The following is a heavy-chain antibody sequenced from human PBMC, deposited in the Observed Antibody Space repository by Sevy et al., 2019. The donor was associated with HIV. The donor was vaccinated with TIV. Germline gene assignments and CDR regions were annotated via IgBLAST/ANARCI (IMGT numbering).Heavy chain of an antibody. V-gene: IGHV3-21*01. CDR2: ISSSSNYI. Sequence: GGSLRLSCVVSGFTFSKYPMNWVRQAPGKGLEWVSSISSSSNYIYYGDSLKGRITSSRDNAKNSLYLQMNSLRGDDTAVYYCLRDGGCSSSSCLLYFDYWGQGILVTVSS. CDR1: GFTFSKYP. J-gene: IGHJ4*02. D-gene: IGHD2-15*01. CDR3: LRDGGCSSSSCLLYFDY.